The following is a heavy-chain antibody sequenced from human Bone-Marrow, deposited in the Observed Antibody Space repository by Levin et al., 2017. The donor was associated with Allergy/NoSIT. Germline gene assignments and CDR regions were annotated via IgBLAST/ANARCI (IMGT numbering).Heavy chain of an antibody. D-gene: IGHD3-16*01. V-gene: IGHV3-30*18. CDR3: AKESRANSYAYFTYYYYGMDV. J-gene: IGHJ6*02. CDR1: GFTFSNYG. Sequence: GGSLRLSCAASGFTFSNYGMHWVRQAPGKGLEWVAVISYDGSNKYYADSVKGRFTISRDKSKNTLYLQMNSLRPEDTAVYFCAKESRANSYAYFTYYYYGMDVWGQGTTVTVSS. CDR2: ISYDGSNK.